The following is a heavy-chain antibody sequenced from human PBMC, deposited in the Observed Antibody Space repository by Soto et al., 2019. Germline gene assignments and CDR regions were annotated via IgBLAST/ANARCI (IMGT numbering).Heavy chain of an antibody. CDR3: ARDTGNFFDY. CDR2: IGPSSGNT. V-gene: IGHV1-18*01. J-gene: IGHJ4*02. Sequence: GAPVKVSCKASGYTFTSYTISWVRQAPGQGLEWVGWIGPSSGNTDSARNLQGRVTMTTDISTNTAYMELRSLRSDDTAVYYCARDTGNFFDYWGQGTLVTVSS. CDR1: GYTFTSYT.